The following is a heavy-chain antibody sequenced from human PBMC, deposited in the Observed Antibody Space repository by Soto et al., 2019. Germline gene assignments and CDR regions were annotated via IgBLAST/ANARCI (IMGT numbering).Heavy chain of an antibody. Sequence: PSETLSLTCAVSGGSISSGGYSLSWIRQPPGKGLEWIGYIYHSGSTYYNPSLKSRVTISVDRSKNQFSLKLSSVTAADTAVYYCARGMTTVTTIDYWGRGTLVTVSS. CDR1: GGSISSGGYS. V-gene: IGHV4-30-2*01. CDR3: ARGMTTVTTIDY. J-gene: IGHJ4*02. CDR2: IYHSGST. D-gene: IGHD4-4*01.